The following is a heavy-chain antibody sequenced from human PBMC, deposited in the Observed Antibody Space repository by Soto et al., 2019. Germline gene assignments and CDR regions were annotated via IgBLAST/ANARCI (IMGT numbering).Heavy chain of an antibody. J-gene: IGHJ5*02. CDR2: VYATGTT. CDR1: GASISGFY. CDR3: VRDGTKTLRDWFDP. V-gene: IGHV4-4*07. Sequence: SETLSLTCTVSGASISGFYWSWIRKSAGKGLEWIGRVYATGTTDYNPSLKSRVMMSVDTSKKQFSLKLRSVTAADTAVYYCVRDGTKTLRDWFDPWGQGISVTVSS. D-gene: IGHD1-1*01.